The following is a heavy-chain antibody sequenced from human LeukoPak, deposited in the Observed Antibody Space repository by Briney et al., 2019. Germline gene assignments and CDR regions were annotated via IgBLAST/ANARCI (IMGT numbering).Heavy chain of an antibody. CDR2: ITSNGGSR. D-gene: IGHD2-8*01. Sequence: PGGSLRLSCSASGFTFSTNSMHWVRQAPGKGLEFVSAITSNGGSRYYADPVKGRFTISREKSKNTVYLQMNSLRGEDTAMYYCARVGTGTSGYFDYWGQGALVTVSS. CDR1: GFTFSTNS. V-gene: IGHV3-64*04. J-gene: IGHJ4*02. CDR3: ARVGTGTSGYFDY.